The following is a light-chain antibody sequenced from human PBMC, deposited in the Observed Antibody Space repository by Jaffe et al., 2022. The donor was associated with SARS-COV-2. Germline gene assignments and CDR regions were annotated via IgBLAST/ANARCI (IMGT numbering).Light chain of an antibody. J-gene: IGKJ3*01. CDR3: QQFFT. Sequence: EIVLTQSPATLSLSPGERAIFSCRSSQSVGSYLAWYQQRPGQAPRLLIYDASSRATGIPARFSGSGSGTDFTLTISSLEPEDFAIYYCQQFFTFGPGTRVDV. V-gene: IGKV3-11*01. CDR2: DAS. CDR1: QSVGSY.